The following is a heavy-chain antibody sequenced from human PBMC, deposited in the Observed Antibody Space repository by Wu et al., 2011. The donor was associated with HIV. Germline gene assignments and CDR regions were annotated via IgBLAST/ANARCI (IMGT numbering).Heavy chain of an antibody. V-gene: IGHV1-2*02. J-gene: IGHJ3*02. D-gene: IGHD5-12*01. Sequence: QVQLVQSGAEVKKPGASVKVSCKASGYTFTGYHMHWVRQAPGQGLEWMGWINPNSGGTNYAQKFQGRVTMTRDTSISTAYMELSRLRSDDTAVYYCARRASGYGPNDAFDIWGQGTMVTVSS. CDR1: GYTFTGYH. CDR3: ARRASGYGPNDAFDI. CDR2: INPNSGGT.